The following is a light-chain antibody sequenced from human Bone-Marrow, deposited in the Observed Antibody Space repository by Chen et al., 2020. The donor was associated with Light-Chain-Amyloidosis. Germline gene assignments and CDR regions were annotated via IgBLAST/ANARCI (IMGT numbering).Light chain of an antibody. CDR2: EDD. CDR3: QSYQGSGQGV. J-gene: IGLJ3*02. V-gene: IGLV6-57*01. Sequence: NFMLTQPHSVSESPGKTVIISCTRSSGSIATNYVQWYQQRPGSSPTTVIYEDDQRPSGVPDRFSGSIDRYTNSASLSSAGLKPEDEDDCYCQSYQGSGQGVFGGGTKLTVL. CDR1: SGSIATNY.